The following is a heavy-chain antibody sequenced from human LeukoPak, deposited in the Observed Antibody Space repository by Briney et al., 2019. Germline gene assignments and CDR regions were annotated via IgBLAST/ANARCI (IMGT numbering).Heavy chain of an antibody. D-gene: IGHD3-16*01. V-gene: IGHV3-11*05. Sequence: PGGSLRLSCAASGXTFSDYYMTWIRQAPGKGLEWVSYISSSSSYTNYAASVRGRFTVSRDNAKNSLYLQMNSLRAEDTAVYYCARERVLRVWGQGTLVTVSS. CDR3: ARERVLRV. J-gene: IGHJ4*02. CDR1: GXTFSDYY. CDR2: ISSSSSYT.